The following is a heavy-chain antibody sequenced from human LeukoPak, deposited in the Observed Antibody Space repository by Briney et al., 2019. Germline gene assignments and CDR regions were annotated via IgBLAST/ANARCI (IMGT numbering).Heavy chain of an antibody. CDR1: GFTFSTSW. CDR2: IKQDGSEK. D-gene: IGHD1-26*01. Sequence: GGSLRLSCAASGFTFSTSWMSWVRKAPGKGLEWVATIKQDGSEKYYVDSVKGRFTISRDNAKISLYLQMNSLRAEDTAVYYCARAAYTGSPTSFDYWGQGTLVTVSS. CDR3: ARAAYTGSPTSFDY. V-gene: IGHV3-7*04. J-gene: IGHJ4*02.